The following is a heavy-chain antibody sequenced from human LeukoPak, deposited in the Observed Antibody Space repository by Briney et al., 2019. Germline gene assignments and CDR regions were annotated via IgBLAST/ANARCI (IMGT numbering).Heavy chain of an antibody. D-gene: IGHD3-3*01. V-gene: IGHV4-61*01. Sequence: SETLSLTCTVSGGSISSSSYYWSWIRQPPGKGLEWIGYIYYSGSTNYNPSLKSRVTISVDTSKNQFSLKLSSVTAADTAVYYCARVAYYDFWSGSDRPPVWFDPWGQGTLVTVSS. CDR1: GGSISSSSYY. CDR3: ARVAYYDFWSGSDRPPVWFDP. J-gene: IGHJ5*02. CDR2: IYYSGST.